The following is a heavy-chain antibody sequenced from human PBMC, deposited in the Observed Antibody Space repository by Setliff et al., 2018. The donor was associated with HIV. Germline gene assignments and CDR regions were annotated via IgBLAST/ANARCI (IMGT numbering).Heavy chain of an antibody. V-gene: IGHV3-23*01. D-gene: IGHD3-22*01. CDR1: GFTFSSYT. CDR3: ARDKDYYDYSGYYYIYYYMDV. CDR2: IYDSGDRT. Sequence: GGSLRLSCAASGFTFSSYTMSWVRQAPGKGLEWVSGIYDSGDRTYYGDSVKGRFTISRDNSKNTLYLQMNSLRAEDTAVYYCARDKDYYDYSGYYYIYYYMDVWGKGTTVTVSS. J-gene: IGHJ6*03.